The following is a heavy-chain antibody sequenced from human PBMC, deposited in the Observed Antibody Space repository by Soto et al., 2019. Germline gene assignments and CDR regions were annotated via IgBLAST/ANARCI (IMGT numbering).Heavy chain of an antibody. D-gene: IGHD1-20*01. J-gene: IGHJ3*02. CDR2: MSPNTGTI. CDR1: GYTFTSYD. CDR3: ARDRLGIKTYEVFDI. V-gene: IGHV1-8*01. Sequence: ASVKVSCKASGYTFTSYDINWVRQATGQGPEWMGWMSPNTGTIVYAQKFQGRVTMTRDTSTSTAYMTLSSLRSEDTAVYYCARDRLGIKTYEVFDIWGQGTTVTVSS.